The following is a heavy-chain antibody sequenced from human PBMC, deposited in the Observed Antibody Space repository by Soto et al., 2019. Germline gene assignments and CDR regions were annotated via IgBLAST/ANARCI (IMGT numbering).Heavy chain of an antibody. J-gene: IGHJ5*02. CDR1: GGSINSDDHY. CDR3: ASQRRGGYWFAP. V-gene: IGHV4-30-4*01. Sequence: QVQVQESGPGLVKPSQTLSLTCSVSGGSINSDDHYWTWIRQPPGNGLEWIGSIYYRGTTNYNPSLKRRITVSIDTSKNQFSLNLTSVTAAATALYYCASQRRGGYWFAPWGQGTPVAVSS. CDR2: IYYRGTT.